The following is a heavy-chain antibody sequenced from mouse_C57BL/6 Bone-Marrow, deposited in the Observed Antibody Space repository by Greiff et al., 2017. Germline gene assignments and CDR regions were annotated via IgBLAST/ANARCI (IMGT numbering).Heavy chain of an antibody. CDR1: GFTFSDAW. V-gene: IGHV6-6*01. CDR3: TRPLFSNWAMDY. J-gene: IGHJ4*01. Sequence: EVQLVESGGGLVQPGGSMKLSCAASGFTFSDAWMDWVRQSPEKGLEWVAEIRNKANNHATYYAESVKGRFTISRDDSTSSVYLQMNSLRAKYTGIYYCTRPLFSNWAMDYWGQGTSVTVSS. D-gene: IGHD2-5*01. CDR2: IRNKANNHAT.